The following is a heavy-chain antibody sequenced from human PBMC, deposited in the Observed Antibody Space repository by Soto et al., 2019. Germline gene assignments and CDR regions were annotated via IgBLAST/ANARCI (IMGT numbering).Heavy chain of an antibody. V-gene: IGHV4-34*01. CDR2: INHSGST. CDR3: ARGLGNGDYVLLDY. D-gene: IGHD4-17*01. J-gene: IGHJ4*02. Sequence: QVQLQQWGAGLLKPSETLSLTCAVYGGSFSGYYWSWIRQPPGKGLEWIGEINHSGSTNYNPSLKSRVTISVDTSKNQFSLKLSSVTAADTAVYYCARGLGNGDYVLLDYWGQGTLVTVSS. CDR1: GGSFSGYY.